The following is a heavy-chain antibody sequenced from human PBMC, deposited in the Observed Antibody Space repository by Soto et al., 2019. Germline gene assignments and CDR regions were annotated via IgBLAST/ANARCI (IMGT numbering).Heavy chain of an antibody. Sequence: GGSLRLSCTASGFTFGDYAMSWFRQAPGKGLEWVGFIRSKAYGGTTEYAASVKGRLTISRDDSKSIAYLQMNSLKTEDTAVYYCTRDLSHYDILTGYDYYYMDVWGKGTTVTISS. CDR1: GFTFGDYA. CDR3: TRDLSHYDILTGYDYYYMDV. D-gene: IGHD3-9*01. J-gene: IGHJ6*03. V-gene: IGHV3-49*03. CDR2: IRSKAYGGTT.